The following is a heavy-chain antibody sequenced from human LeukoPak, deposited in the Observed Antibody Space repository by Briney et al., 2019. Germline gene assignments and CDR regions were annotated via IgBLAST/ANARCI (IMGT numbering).Heavy chain of an antibody. D-gene: IGHD6-19*01. CDR3: ARCQYSSGWYDAFDI. V-gene: IGHV3-30*04. J-gene: IGHJ3*02. CDR2: ISYDGTNK. CDR1: GFTFRSYA. Sequence: GRSLRLSCAASGFTFRSYAMHWVRQAPGKGLEWVAVISYDGTNKYYADSVKGRFTISRDNSKNTLYLQMNSLRAEDTAVYFCARCQYSSGWYDAFDIWGQGTVATVSS.